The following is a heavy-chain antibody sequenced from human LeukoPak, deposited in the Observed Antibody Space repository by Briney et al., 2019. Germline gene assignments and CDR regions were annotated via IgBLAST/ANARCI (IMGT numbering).Heavy chain of an antibody. CDR1: GGSISSSGYY. Sequence: SETLSLTCTVSGGSISSSGYYWGWIRQPPGKGLEWIASIYYSGSTYSNPSLKSRVTISVDTSQNQLSLKLSSLTASDPAAPYCARHEYSGSYYGLSWFDPWGQGTLVTVSS. J-gene: IGHJ5*02. CDR3: ARHEYSGSYYGLSWFDP. D-gene: IGHD1-26*01. V-gene: IGHV4-39*01. CDR2: IYYSGST.